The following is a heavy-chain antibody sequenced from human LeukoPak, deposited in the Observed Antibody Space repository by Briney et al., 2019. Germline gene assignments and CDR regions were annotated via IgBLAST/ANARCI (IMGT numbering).Heavy chain of an antibody. Sequence: PGGSLRLSCAASGFTFSSYEMNWVRQAPGKGLEWVSYISSSGSTIYYADSVKGRFTISRDNAKNSLYLQMNSLRAADTAFYYCARATAAGFDYWGQGTLVTVSS. CDR2: ISSSGSTI. J-gene: IGHJ4*02. V-gene: IGHV3-48*03. D-gene: IGHD6-13*01. CDR1: GFTFSSYE. CDR3: ARATAAGFDY.